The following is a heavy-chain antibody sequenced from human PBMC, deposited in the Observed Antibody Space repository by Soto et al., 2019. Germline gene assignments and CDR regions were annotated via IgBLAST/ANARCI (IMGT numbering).Heavy chain of an antibody. V-gene: IGHV3-74*01. CDR2: INGDGTTT. D-gene: IGHD6-13*01. J-gene: IGHJ4*02. CDR3: VRSREGYKLVADY. Sequence: EAQLVESGGGLVQPGGSLRLSCAASGFTFSGYWMHWVRQAPERGLVWVSRINGDGTTTHYADSVKGRFTISRDNAKNTLYLQMNSPRAEDTAVYSCVRSREGYKLVADYWGQGTLVTVSS. CDR1: GFTFSGYW.